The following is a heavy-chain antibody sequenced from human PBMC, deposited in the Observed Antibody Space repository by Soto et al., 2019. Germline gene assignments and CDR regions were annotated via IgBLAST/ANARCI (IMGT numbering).Heavy chain of an antibody. V-gene: IGHV1-69*06. CDR3: ARDIHYCGNLLMGYGMDV. J-gene: IGHJ6*02. D-gene: IGHD2-21*01. CDR1: GGAFSNYA. Sequence: QVQLVQSGAEVKKAGSSVKVSCKASGGAFSNYAISWVRQAPGQGLEWMGGIIPISGAVRHAQKFQGRVTILADKSTSAVYVDLTSRRSEDTAMYDCARDIHYCGNLLMGYGMDVWGQGNTVTVSS. CDR2: IIPISGAV.